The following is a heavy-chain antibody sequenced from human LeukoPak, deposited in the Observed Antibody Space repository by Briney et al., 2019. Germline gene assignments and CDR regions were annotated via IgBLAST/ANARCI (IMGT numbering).Heavy chain of an antibody. J-gene: IGHJ3*02. Sequence: SETLSLTYTVSGGSITDYYWGWIRQPPGKGLEWIGYDYYSGSSNYNPSLKSRVTISLDTSKNQFSLKMSSVTAADTAVYYCARDLKLDGSSGYYAFDIWGQGTMVTVSS. CDR2: DYYSGSS. V-gene: IGHV4-59*01. CDR1: GGSITDYY. CDR3: ARDLKLDGSSGYYAFDI. D-gene: IGHD3-22*01.